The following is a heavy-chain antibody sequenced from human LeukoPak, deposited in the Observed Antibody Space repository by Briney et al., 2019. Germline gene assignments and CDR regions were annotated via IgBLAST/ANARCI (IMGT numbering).Heavy chain of an antibody. CDR3: ARAGRVGKLQTYYGMDV. V-gene: IGHV4-4*07. J-gene: IGHJ6*02. D-gene: IGHD2-15*01. CDR2: IYTSGST. Sequence: PSETLSLTCTVSGGSISSYYWSWIRQPAGKGLEWIGRIYTSGSTNYNPSLKSRVTMSVDTSKNQFSLKLSSVTAADTAMYYCARAGRVGKLQTYYGMDVWGQGTTVTVSS. CDR1: GGSISSYY.